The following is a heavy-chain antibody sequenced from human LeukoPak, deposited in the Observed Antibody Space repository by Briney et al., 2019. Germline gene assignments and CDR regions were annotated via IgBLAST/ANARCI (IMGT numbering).Heavy chain of an antibody. CDR1: QFTFNGSW. Sequence: GGSLRLSCADSQFTFNGSWMNWVRQAPRKGLEWVANMEPTRSQKRYVDSVRGRFTISKDNPGASLYLDMHSLRAEDTAIYYCAIWTSGNYWGQGTLVTVSS. D-gene: IGHD1-1*01. V-gene: IGHV3-7*01. J-gene: IGHJ4*02. CDR2: MEPTRSQK. CDR3: AIWTSGNY.